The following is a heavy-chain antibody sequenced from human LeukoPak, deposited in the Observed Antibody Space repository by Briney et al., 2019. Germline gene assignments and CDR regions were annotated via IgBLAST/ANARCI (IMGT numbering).Heavy chain of an antibody. CDR2: IYTSGST. CDR3: AILTSMYGEGDY. D-gene: IGHD4-17*01. Sequence: MTSETLSLTCTVSGGSISSYYWSWIRQPAGKGLEWIGRIYTSGSTNYKPSLKSRVTMSVDTSKNQFSLKLSSVTAADTAVYYCAILTSMYGEGDYWGQGTLVTVSS. V-gene: IGHV4-4*07. J-gene: IGHJ4*02. CDR1: GGSISSYY.